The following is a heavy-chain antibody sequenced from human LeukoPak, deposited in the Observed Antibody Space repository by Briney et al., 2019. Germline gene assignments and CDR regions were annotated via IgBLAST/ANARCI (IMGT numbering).Heavy chain of an antibody. CDR3: ARGPVRTHGMDV. Sequence: GASVSVSCKASGYTFSSYDINWVRQATGQGLEWMGWKNPNSGRTGFAQKFQGRLTMTTDTSISTAYMELSSLTSEDTAVYYCARGPVRTHGMDVWGQGTTVTVSS. CDR1: GYTFSSYD. V-gene: IGHV1-8*01. J-gene: IGHJ6*02. CDR2: KNPNSGRT.